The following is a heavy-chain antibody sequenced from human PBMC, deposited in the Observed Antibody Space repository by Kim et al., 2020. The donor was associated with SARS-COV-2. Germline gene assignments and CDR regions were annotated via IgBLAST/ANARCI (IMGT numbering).Heavy chain of an antibody. CDR1: GYTLTALS. CDR3: ATALGGIAAASGDAFDI. Sequence: ASVKVSCKVSGYTLTALSMPWVRQAPGKGLEWMGGFDPEDGETIYAQKFQGRVTMTEDTSTDTAYMELSSLRSEDTSVYYCATALGGIAAASGDAFDIWGQGTMVTVSS. D-gene: IGHD6-13*01. CDR2: FDPEDGET. J-gene: IGHJ3*02. V-gene: IGHV1-24*01.